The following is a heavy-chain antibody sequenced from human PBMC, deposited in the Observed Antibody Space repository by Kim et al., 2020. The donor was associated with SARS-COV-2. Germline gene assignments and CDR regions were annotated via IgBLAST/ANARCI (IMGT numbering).Heavy chain of an antibody. D-gene: IGHD6-13*01. CDR3: ARDFIAAALYKNRGFYFDY. V-gene: IGHV3-30*04. CDR2: ISYDGSNK. J-gene: IGHJ4*02. Sequence: GGSLRLSCAASGFTFSSYAMHWVRQAPGKGLEWVAVISYDGSNKYYADSVKGRFTISRDNSKNTLYLQMNSLRAEDTAVYYCARDFIAAALYKNRGFYFDYWGQGTLVTVSS. CDR1: GFTFSSYA.